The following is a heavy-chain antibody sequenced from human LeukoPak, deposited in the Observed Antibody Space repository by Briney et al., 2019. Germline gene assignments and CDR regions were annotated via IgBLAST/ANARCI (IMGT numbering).Heavy chain of an antibody. CDR2: IYYSGST. V-gene: IGHV4-59*05. J-gene: IGHJ5*02. D-gene: IGHD6-19*01. CDR3: AREQRYSSGWPGDWFDP. Sequence: SETLSLTCTVSGGSISSYYWSWIRQPPGEGLEWIGSIYYSGSTYYNPSLKSRVTISVDTSKNQFSLKLSSVTAADTAVYYCAREQRYSSGWPGDWFDPWGQGTLVTVSS. CDR1: GGSISSYY.